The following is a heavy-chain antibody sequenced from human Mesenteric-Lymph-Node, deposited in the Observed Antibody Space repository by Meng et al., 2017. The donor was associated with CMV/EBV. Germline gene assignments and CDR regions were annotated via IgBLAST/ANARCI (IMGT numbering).Heavy chain of an antibody. D-gene: IGHD5-18*01. CDR1: GFTFSSYW. Sequence: GESLKISCAASGFTFSSYWMHWVRQAPGKGLVWVSRISSDGSSTAYADSVKGRFTISRDNAQNTLYLQVNRLRAEDTAVYYCARDRVGRYSYGSSIDYWGQGTLVTVSS. V-gene: IGHV3-74*03. CDR2: ISSDGSST. CDR3: ARDRVGRYSYGSSIDY. J-gene: IGHJ4*02.